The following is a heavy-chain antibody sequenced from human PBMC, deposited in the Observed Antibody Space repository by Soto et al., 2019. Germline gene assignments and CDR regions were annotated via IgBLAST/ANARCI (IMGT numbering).Heavy chain of an antibody. CDR3: AGRDIVVVPAATSNDY. V-gene: IGHV3-48*03. Sequence: EVQLVESGGGLVQPGGSLRLSCAASGFTFSSYEMNWVRQAPGKGLEWVSYISSSGSTIYYADSVKGRFTISRDNAKNSLYLQMNSLRAEDTAVYYCAGRDIVVVPAATSNDYWGQGTLVTVSS. CDR2: ISSSGSTI. D-gene: IGHD2-2*01. CDR1: GFTFSSYE. J-gene: IGHJ4*02.